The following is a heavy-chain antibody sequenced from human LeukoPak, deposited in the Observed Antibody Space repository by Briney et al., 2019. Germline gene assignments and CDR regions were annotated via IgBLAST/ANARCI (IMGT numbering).Heavy chain of an antibody. Sequence: GRSLRLSCAASGFTFSSYAMHWVRQAPGKGLEWVAVISYDGSNKYYADSVKGRFTISRDNSKNTLYLQMNSLRAEDTAVYYCARFPLADYGDYYNYWGQGTLVTVSS. J-gene: IGHJ4*02. CDR3: ARFPLADYGDYYNY. CDR2: ISYDGSNK. V-gene: IGHV3-30-3*01. D-gene: IGHD4-17*01. CDR1: GFTFSSYA.